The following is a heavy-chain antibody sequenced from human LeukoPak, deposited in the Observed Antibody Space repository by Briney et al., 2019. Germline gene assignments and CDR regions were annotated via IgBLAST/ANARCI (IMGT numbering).Heavy chain of an antibody. CDR2: IYYDGYT. D-gene: IGHD5-24*01. Sequence: SQTLSLTCTVSGGSVTGHFWSWFRQFPGKGLEWIGYIYYDGYTNYNPSLKGRLSILVDTSRNQFSLKLSSVTAADTAVYYCARCASDGYHEYWGQGTLVTVSS. CDR1: GGSVTGHF. CDR3: ARCASDGYHEY. V-gene: IGHV4-59*02. J-gene: IGHJ4*02.